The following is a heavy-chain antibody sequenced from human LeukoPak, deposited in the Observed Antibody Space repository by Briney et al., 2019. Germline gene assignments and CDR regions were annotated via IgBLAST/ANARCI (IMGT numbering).Heavy chain of an antibody. CDR2: IYSDNT. J-gene: IGHJ6*03. V-gene: IGHV3-53*01. CDR3: ARDLPWPQRGGCYYMDV. D-gene: IGHD1-26*01. CDR1: GFTVSSNS. Sequence: GGSLRLSCTVSGFTVSSNSMSWVRQAPGKGLEWVSFIYSDNTHYSDSVKGRFTISRDNSKNTLYLQMNSLRAEDTAVYYCARDLPWPQRGGCYYMDVWGKGTTVTVSS.